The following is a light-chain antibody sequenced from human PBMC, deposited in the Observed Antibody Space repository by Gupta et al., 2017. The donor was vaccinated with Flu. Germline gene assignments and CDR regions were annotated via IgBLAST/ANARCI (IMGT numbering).Light chain of an antibody. CDR1: QTISSNY. CDR3: HEDSTSPLT. CDR2: GAS. Sequence: EIVLTQSPGTLPWSPGVRATLSCRASQTISSNYLAWYQQKPGQAPSLLIYGASSRAARIPDRFRGRGSGTEFTLTIRSLEPDDFAVYYFHEDSTSPLTFGAWTKVEI. J-gene: IGKJ4*01. V-gene: IGKV3-20*01.